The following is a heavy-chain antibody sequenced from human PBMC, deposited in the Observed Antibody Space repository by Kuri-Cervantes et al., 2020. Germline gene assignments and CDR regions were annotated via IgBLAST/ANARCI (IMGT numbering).Heavy chain of an antibody. CDR1: GYTFTSYD. CDR3: ARDLGWVDWWLGPFPYYYYGMDV. J-gene: IGHJ6*02. V-gene: IGHV1-18*01. D-gene: IGHD6-19*01. Sequence: ASVKVSCKASGYTFTSYDINWVRQATGQGLEWMGWMNPNSGNTNYAQKLQGRVTMTTDTSTSTAYVELRSLRSDDTAVYYCARDLGWVDWWLGPFPYYYYGMDVWGQGTTVTVSS. CDR2: MNPNSGNT.